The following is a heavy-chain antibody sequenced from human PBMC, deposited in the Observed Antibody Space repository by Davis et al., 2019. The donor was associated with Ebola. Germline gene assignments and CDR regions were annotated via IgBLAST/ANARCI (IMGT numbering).Heavy chain of an antibody. CDR3: TTDVYYYGSGSYG. V-gene: IGHV3-15*01. CDR1: GFTFSNAW. J-gene: IGHJ4*02. D-gene: IGHD3-10*01. CDR2: IKSKTDGGTT. Sequence: PGGSLRLSCAASGFTFSNAWMRWVRQAPGKGLEWVGRIKSKTDGGTTDYAAPVKGRFTISRDDSKNTLYLQMNSLKTEDTAVYYCTTDVYYYGSGSYGWGQGTLVTVSS.